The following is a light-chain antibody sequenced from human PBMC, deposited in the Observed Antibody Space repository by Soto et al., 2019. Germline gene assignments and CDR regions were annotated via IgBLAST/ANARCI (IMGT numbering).Light chain of an antibody. CDR1: SSDVGGYNF. Sequence: QSALTQPPSASGSPGQSVTISCTGTSSDVGGYNFVSGYQQHPGKAPKLMIYEVSERPSGVPDRFSGSKSGNTASLTVSGLEAEDEADYYCSSYAGSNIVVFGGGTKLTVL. V-gene: IGLV2-8*01. J-gene: IGLJ2*01. CDR2: EVS. CDR3: SSYAGSNIVV.